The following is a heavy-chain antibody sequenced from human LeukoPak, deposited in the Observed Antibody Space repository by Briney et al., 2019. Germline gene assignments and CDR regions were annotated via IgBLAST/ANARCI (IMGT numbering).Heavy chain of an antibody. D-gene: IGHD2-2*01. CDR3: ARDREDIVVVPAAKGGYYYYYMDV. Sequence: ASVKVSCKASGGTFSSYAISWVRQAPGQGLEWTGGIIPIFGTANYAQKFQGRVTITTDESTNTAYMELSSLRSEDTAVYCCARDREDIVVVPAAKGGYYYYYMDVWGKGTTVTVSS. J-gene: IGHJ6*03. V-gene: IGHV1-69*05. CDR2: IIPIFGTA. CDR1: GGTFSSYA.